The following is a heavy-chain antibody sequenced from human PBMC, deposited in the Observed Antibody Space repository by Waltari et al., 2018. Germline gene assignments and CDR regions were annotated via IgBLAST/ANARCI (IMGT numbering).Heavy chain of an antibody. D-gene: IGHD4-17*01. CDR3: ARDDGVRTVDY. CDR1: GFTFGSYW. Sequence: QLVESGGGLVQPGGSLRLSCEVSGFTFGSYWMSWVRQTPGKGLEWVAKIKPDGTETYYVDSVKGLFTISRDNAKNSLFLQMNSLRAEHTAVYYCARDDGVRTVDYWGQGTLVTVSS. V-gene: IGHV3-7*01. CDR2: IKPDGTET. J-gene: IGHJ4*02.